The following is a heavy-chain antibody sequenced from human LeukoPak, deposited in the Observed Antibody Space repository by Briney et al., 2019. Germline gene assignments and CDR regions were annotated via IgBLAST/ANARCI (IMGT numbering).Heavy chain of an antibody. J-gene: IGHJ4*02. CDR2: INSDESNT. CDR3: AKDRDVYGSGSYLDY. CDR1: GFTFSTYW. Sequence: PGGSLRLSCAASGFTFSTYWMHWVRQAPGKGLVWVSRINSDESNTNYADSVKGRFTISRDNSKNTLYLQMNSLRAEDTAVYYCAKDRDVYGSGSYLDYWGQGTLVTVSS. D-gene: IGHD3-10*01. V-gene: IGHV3-74*01.